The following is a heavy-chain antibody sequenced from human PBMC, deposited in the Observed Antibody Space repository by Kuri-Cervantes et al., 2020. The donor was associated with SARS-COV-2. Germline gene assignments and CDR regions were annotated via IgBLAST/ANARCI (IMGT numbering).Heavy chain of an antibody. J-gene: IGHJ4*02. V-gene: IGHV3-48*03. CDR3: ARDDSSGYLYYFDY. CDR1: GFNFSSYE. Sequence: GGSLRLSCVASGFNFSSYEMNWVRQAPGKGLEWVSYISSSGSTIYYADSVKGRFTISRDNAKNSLYLQMNSLRAEDAAVYYCARDDSSGYLYYFDYWGQGTLVTVSS. D-gene: IGHD3-22*01. CDR2: ISSSGSTI.